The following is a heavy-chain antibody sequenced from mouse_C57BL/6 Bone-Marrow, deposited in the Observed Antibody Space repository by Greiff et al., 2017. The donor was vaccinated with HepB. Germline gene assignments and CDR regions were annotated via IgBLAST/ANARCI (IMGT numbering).Heavy chain of an antibody. J-gene: IGHJ2*01. CDR1: GYSITSGYY. CDR2: ISYDGSN. V-gene: IGHV3-6*01. CDR3: ARDGYYCDY. Sequence: ESGPGLVKPSQSLSLTCSVTGYSITSGYYWNWIRQFPGNKLEWMGYISYDGSNNYNPSLKNRISITRDTSKNQFFLKLNSVTTEDTATYYCARDGYYCDYWGQGTTLTGSS.